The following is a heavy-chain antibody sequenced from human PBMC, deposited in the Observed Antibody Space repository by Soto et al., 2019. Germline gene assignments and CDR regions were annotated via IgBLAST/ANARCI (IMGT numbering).Heavy chain of an antibody. CDR3: ARRRAAAGTLTFDY. V-gene: IGHV3-30*03. D-gene: IGHD6-13*01. Sequence: RGSLRLSCAASGFTFSSYGMHWVRQAPGKGLEWVAVISYDGSNKYYADSVKGRFTISRDNSKNTLYLQMNTLRAEDTALYYCARRRAAAGTLTFDYWGQGTRVTVSS. CDR1: GFTFSSYG. J-gene: IGHJ4*02. CDR2: ISYDGSNK.